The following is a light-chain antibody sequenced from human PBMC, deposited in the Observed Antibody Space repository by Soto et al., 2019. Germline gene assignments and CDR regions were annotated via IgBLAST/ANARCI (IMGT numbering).Light chain of an antibody. Sequence: EIVMTQSPATLSVSPGERATLSCRASQSVSSNLAWYQQKTGQAPRLLIYGASTRATGIPARFSGKGSGTKFTLTISSLQSEDFAVYYCQQYNNWPRTFGQGTKV. CDR2: GAS. J-gene: IGKJ1*01. V-gene: IGKV3-15*01. CDR1: QSVSSN. CDR3: QQYNNWPRT.